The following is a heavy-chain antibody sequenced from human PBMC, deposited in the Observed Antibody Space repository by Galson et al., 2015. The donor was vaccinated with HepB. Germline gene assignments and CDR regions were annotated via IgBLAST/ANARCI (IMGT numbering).Heavy chain of an antibody. D-gene: IGHD3-22*01. Sequence: SVKVSCKASGYTFTSYGISWVRQAPGQGLEWMGWISAYNGNTNYAQKLQGRVTMTTDTSTSTACMELRSLRSDDTAVYYCARDREYYYDSSGYYYPFELDYWGQGTLVTVSS. CDR2: ISAYNGNT. J-gene: IGHJ4*02. CDR3: ARDREYYYDSSGYYYPFELDY. V-gene: IGHV1-18*01. CDR1: GYTFTSYG.